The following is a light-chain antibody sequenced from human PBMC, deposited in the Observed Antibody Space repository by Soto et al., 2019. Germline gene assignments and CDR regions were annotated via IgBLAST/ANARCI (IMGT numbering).Light chain of an antibody. CDR1: QAIRNC. J-gene: IGKJ2*01. Sequence: DIQMTQSPSSLSTSVGDRVTITCQASQAIRNCLNWYQQKPGKAPKLLISDASNLEAGVPSRFSGSGSGTDFTFIITSLQPEDIATYYCQHDDNLPLYTFGQGTKLEIK. CDR3: QHDDNLPLYT. CDR2: DAS. V-gene: IGKV1-33*01.